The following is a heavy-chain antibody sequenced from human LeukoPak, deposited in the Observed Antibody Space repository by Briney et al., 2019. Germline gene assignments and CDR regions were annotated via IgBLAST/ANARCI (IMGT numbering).Heavy chain of an antibody. V-gene: IGHV5-51*01. D-gene: IGHD3-10*01. CDR3: AKGDGEFEY. J-gene: IGHJ4*02. Sequence: GESLKISCKASGYKFTSYWIGWMRQMPGKGLEWMGVIYPGDSDTRYSPSSQGQVTISADKSISTAYLQWSSLRASDTAVYYCAKGDGEFEYWGQGTLVTVSS. CDR2: IYPGDSDT. CDR1: GYKFTSYW.